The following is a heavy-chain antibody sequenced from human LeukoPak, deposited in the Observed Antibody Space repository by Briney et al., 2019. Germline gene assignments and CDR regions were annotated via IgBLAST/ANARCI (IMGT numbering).Heavy chain of an antibody. Sequence: PGGSLRLSCAASGFTFSNYAMSWVRQAPGKGLEWVSAISGSGDSIYYADSVKGRFTISRDNSKNTLYLQMNSLRAEDTAVYYCAKATTGSVTTFDYWGQGTLVTVSS. CDR2: ISGSGDSI. D-gene: IGHD1-14*01. CDR1: GFTFSNYA. CDR3: AKATTGSVTTFDY. V-gene: IGHV3-23*01. J-gene: IGHJ4*02.